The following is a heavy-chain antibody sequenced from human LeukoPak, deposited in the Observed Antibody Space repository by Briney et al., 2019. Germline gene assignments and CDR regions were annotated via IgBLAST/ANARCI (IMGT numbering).Heavy chain of an antibody. Sequence: NPGGSLRLSCAASGFTFSSYGMNWVRQAPGKGLEWVSSISSSSSYIYYADSVKGRFTISRDNAKNSLYLQMNSLRAEDTAVYYCARERSSIAVNDAFDIWGQGTMVTVSS. V-gene: IGHV3-21*01. D-gene: IGHD6-19*01. CDR2: ISSSSSYI. CDR1: GFTFSSYG. J-gene: IGHJ3*02. CDR3: ARERSSIAVNDAFDI.